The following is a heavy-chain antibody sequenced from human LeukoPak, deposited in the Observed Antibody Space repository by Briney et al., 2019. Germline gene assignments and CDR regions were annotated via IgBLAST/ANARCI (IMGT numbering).Heavy chain of an antibody. CDR1: GFSVSNYY. V-gene: IGHV3-33*06. CDR3: VKGFNWYFDL. CDR2: IWYDGSIK. Sequence: PGGSLRLSCAASGFSVSNYYMHWVRQAPGKGLEWVAVIWYDGSIKYYADSVKGRFTISRDNSRNTVYLQMNSLRAEDTAVYYCVKGFNWYFDLWGRGTLVTVSS. J-gene: IGHJ2*01.